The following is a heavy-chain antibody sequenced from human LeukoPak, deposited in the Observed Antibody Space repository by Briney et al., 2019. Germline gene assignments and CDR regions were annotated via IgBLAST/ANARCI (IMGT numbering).Heavy chain of an antibody. J-gene: IGHJ4*02. CDR2: INHSGGT. V-gene: IGHV4-34*01. D-gene: IGHD3-10*01. Sequence: SETLSLTCAVYGGSFSGYYWSWIRQPPGKGLEWIGEINHSGGTNYNPSLKSRVTISVDTSKNHFSLKLSSATAADTAVYYCARHQNYYGSGSYVDYWGQGTLVTVSS. CDR1: GGSFSGYY. CDR3: ARHQNYYGSGSYVDY.